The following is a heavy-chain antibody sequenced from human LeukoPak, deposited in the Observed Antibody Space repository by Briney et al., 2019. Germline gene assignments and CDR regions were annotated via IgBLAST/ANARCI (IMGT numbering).Heavy chain of an antibody. CDR1: GFTFSTYD. V-gene: IGHV3-13*04. J-gene: IGHJ4*02. CDR2: IYPAGDT. D-gene: IGHD5-18*01. Sequence: PGGSPRLSCAASGFTFSTYDMHWVRQATGKGLEWVSGIYPAGDTYYPGSVKGRFTISREDAKNSFYLQMNSLRVGDTAVYYCAKDQSQRGYSYSYFDYWGQGTLVTVSS. CDR3: AKDQSQRGYSYSYFDY.